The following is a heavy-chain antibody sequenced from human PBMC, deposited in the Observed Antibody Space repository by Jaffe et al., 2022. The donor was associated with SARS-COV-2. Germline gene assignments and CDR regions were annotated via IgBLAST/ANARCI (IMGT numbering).Heavy chain of an antibody. CDR3: ARSSGWRSQTDAFDI. CDR1: GYTFTSYY. CDR2: INPSGGST. V-gene: IGHV1-46*01. Sequence: QVQLVQSGAEVKKPGASVKVSCKASGYTFTSYYMHWVRQAPGQGLEWMGIINPSGGSTSYAQKFQGRVTMTRDTSTSTVYMELSSLRSEDTAVYYCARSSGWRSQTDAFDIWGQGTMVTVSS. D-gene: IGHD6-19*01. J-gene: IGHJ3*02.